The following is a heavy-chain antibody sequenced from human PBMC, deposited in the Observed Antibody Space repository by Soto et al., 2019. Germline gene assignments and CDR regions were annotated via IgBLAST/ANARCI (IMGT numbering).Heavy chain of an antibody. D-gene: IGHD6-19*01. CDR2: IYYSGST. CDR1: GGSISSSSYY. V-gene: IGHV4-39*01. Sequence: QLQLQESGPGLVKPSETLSLTCTVSGGSISSSSYYWGWISQPPGKGLEWIGSIYYSGSTYYNPSLKRRITISGDTSKNHFSLKLSSGTAADTAVYYCSRHAVNSSCFTDYGGQGTLVTVSS. J-gene: IGHJ4*02. CDR3: SRHAVNSSCFTDY.